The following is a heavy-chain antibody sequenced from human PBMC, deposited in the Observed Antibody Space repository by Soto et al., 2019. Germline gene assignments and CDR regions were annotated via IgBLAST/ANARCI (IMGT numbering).Heavy chain of an antibody. D-gene: IGHD3-22*01. J-gene: IGHJ6*02. CDR3: AREAYYYDSSGYPMLMDV. CDR2: INPNSGGT. V-gene: IGHV1-2*04. Sequence: ASVKVSCKASGYTFTGHYMHWVRQAPGQGLEWMGWINPNSGGTNYAQKFQGWVTMTRDTSISTAYMELSRLRSDDTAVYYCAREAYYYDSSGYPMLMDVWGQGTTVTVSS. CDR1: GYTFTGHY.